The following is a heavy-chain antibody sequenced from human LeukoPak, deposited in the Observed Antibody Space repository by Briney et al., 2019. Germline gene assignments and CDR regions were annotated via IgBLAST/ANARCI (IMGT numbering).Heavy chain of an antibody. CDR3: ARGSPGIAAAGTGDY. V-gene: IGHV1-69*04. Sequence: GSSVKVSCKASGGTFSSYAISWVRQAPGQGLEWMGRIIPILGIANYAQKFQGRVTITADKSTSTAYMELSSLRSEDTAVYYCARGSPGIAAAGTGDYWGQGTLVTVSS. CDR1: GGTFSSYA. J-gene: IGHJ4*02. D-gene: IGHD6-13*01. CDR2: IIPILGIA.